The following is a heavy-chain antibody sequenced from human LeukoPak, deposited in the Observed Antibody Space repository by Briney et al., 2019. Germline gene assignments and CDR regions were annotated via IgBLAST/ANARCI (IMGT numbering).Heavy chain of an antibody. D-gene: IGHD5-18*01. CDR1: GYTFTGYY. Sequence: DSVKVSCKASGYTFTGYYMHWVRQAPGQGLEWMGWINPNSGGTNYAQKFQGRVTMTRDTSISTAYMELSRLRSDDTAVYYCARGEGYSYGALSYWGQGTLVTVSS. J-gene: IGHJ4*02. V-gene: IGHV1-2*02. CDR2: INPNSGGT. CDR3: ARGEGYSYGALSY.